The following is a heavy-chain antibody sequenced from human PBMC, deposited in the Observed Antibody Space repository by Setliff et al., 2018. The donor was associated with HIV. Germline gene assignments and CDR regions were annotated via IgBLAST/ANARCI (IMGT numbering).Heavy chain of an antibody. V-gene: IGHV4-4*07. CDR1: GDSIGDYY. J-gene: IGHJ2*01. Sequence: PSETLSLTCTVSGDSIGDYYWNWIRQPAGKGLEWIGRVYASAYSNYNPSLKSRVTMSVDTSQNQFSLKLRSANAADTAVYYCARDWVTRSNYYGSGSPWYFDFWGRGILVTVSS. D-gene: IGHD3-10*01. CDR3: ARDWVTRSNYYGSGSPWYFDF. CDR2: VYASAYS.